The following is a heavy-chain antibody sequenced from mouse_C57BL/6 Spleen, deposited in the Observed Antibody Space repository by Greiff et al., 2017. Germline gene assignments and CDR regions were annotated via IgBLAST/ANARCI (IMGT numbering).Heavy chain of an antibody. CDR1: GYSITSDY. D-gene: IGHD2-4*01. CDR2: ISYSGST. V-gene: IGHV3-8*01. Sequence: DVHLNYSLPFLSPPSHHLSLTCSVTGYSITSDYWNWIRKFPANKLEYMGYISYSGSTYYNPSLKSRISITRDTSKNQYYLQLNSVTTEDTATYYCARSIYYDYDYAMDYWGQGTSVTVSS. CDR3: ARSIYYDYDYAMDY. J-gene: IGHJ4*01.